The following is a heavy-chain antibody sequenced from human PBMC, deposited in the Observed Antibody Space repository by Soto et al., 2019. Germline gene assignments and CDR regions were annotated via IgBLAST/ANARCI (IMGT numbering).Heavy chain of an antibody. V-gene: IGHV4-59*01. J-gene: IGHJ4*02. D-gene: IGHD5-12*01. CDR3: ARLIKRYDYEYFDY. CDR2: IYYSGST. CDR1: GGSISSYY. Sequence: PSETLSLTCTVSGGSISSYYWSWIRQPPGKGLEWIGYIYYSGSTNYNPSLKSRVTISVDTSKNQFSLKLSSVTAADTAVYYCARLIKRYDYEYFDYWGQGTLVTVSS.